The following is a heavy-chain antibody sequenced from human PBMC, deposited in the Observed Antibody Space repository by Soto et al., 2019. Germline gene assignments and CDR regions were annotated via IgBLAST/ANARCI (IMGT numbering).Heavy chain of an antibody. D-gene: IGHD6-19*01. CDR1: GGSISSSNW. V-gene: IGHV4-4*02. Sequence: QVQLQESGPGLVKPSGTLSLTCAVSGGSISSSNWWSWVRQPPGKGLEWIGEIYHSGSTNYNPSLKSQVTISVDKSKNQFSLKLSSVTAADTAVYYCARGRRGSSGWSYYGMDVWGQGTTVTVSS. CDR3: ARGRRGSSGWSYYGMDV. CDR2: IYHSGST. J-gene: IGHJ6*02.